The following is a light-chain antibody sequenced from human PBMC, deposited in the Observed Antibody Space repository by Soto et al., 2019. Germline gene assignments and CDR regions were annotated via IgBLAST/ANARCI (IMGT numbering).Light chain of an antibody. Sequence: DIQLTQSPSFLSASVGDRVTITCRASQGINSRLAWYQQEPGKAPKPLIYAAFFLQSGVPSRFSGSASGTEFTLTISSMQPEDFATYYCQQVSGYPLSFGGGTKVDIK. CDR2: AAF. J-gene: IGKJ4*01. V-gene: IGKV1-9*01. CDR3: QQVSGYPLS. CDR1: QGINSR.